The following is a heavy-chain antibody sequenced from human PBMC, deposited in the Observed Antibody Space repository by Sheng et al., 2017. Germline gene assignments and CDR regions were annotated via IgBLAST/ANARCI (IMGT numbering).Heavy chain of an antibody. CDR1: GYSISSGYY. Sequence: QVQLQESGPGLVKPSETLSLTCAVSGYSISSGYYWGWIRQPPGKGLEWIGSIYHSGSTYYNPSLKSRVTISVDTSKNQFSLKLSSVTAADTAVYYCARVEYYYDSSGSPPDYWGRGNPSVTVSS. D-gene: IGHD3-22*01. V-gene: IGHV4-38-2*01. CDR2: IYHSGST. J-gene: IGHJ4*02. CDR3: ARVEYYYDSSGSPPDY.